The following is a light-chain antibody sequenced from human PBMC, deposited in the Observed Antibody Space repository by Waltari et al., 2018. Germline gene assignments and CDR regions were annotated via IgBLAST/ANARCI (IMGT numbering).Light chain of an antibody. V-gene: IGLV1-40*01. J-gene: IGLJ3*02. CDR3: QSYDSSLGGWV. Sequence: QAVLTQPPSVSGAPGPRGTISRRGSHSNIRAGYVGHLYQQLPGTAPKLLIYDNANRPSGVPDRFSGSKSGTSASLAITGLQAEDEADYYCQSYDSSLGGWVFGGGTKLTVL. CDR1: HSNIRAGYV. CDR2: DNA.